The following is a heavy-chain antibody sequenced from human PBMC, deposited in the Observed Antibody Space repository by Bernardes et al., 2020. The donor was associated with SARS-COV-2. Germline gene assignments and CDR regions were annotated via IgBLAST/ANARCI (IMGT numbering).Heavy chain of an antibody. D-gene: IGHD3-16*01. Sequence: SGPTLVKPTQTLRLTCTFSGFSLATTEVAVGWIRQPPGKALEWLALIYWDDDKRYSPSLKSRLSITKDTSKNQVVLTMTNMDPVDTGTYYCAHTWGGSVHHDPWGQGT. J-gene: IGHJ5*02. CDR1: GFSLATTEVA. CDR2: IYWDDDK. V-gene: IGHV2-5*02. CDR3: AHTWGGSVHHDP.